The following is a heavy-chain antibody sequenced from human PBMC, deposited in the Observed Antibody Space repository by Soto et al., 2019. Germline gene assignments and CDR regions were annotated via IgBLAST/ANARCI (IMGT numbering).Heavy chain of an antibody. V-gene: IGHV4-59*01. D-gene: IGHD6-19*01. CDR3: ARGIEGWYQGRYYYGMDV. CDR2: IYYSGST. J-gene: IGHJ6*02. Sequence: SETLSLTCTVSGGSISSYYWSWIRQPPGKGLEWFGYIYYSGSTNYNPSLKSRVTISVDTSKNQFSLKLSSVTAADTAVYYCARGIEGWYQGRYYYGMDVWGQGTTVTVSS. CDR1: GGSISSYY.